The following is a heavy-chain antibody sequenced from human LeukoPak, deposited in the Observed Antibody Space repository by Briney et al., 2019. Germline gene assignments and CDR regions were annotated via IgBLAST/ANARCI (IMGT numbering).Heavy chain of an antibody. CDR3: AKSPAGREYYFDY. V-gene: IGHV3-43D*03. D-gene: IGHD3-10*01. CDR2: ISGNGGST. Sequence: PGGSLRLSCAASGFTFDDYAMHWVRQAPGKGLEWVSLISGNGGSTYYADSVKGRFTISRDNSKHSMYPQMNSLRAEDTALYYCAKSPAGREYYFDYWGQGTLVTVSS. CDR1: GFTFDDYA. J-gene: IGHJ4*02.